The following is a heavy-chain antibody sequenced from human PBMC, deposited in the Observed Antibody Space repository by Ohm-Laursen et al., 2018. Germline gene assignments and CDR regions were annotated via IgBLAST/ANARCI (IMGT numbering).Heavy chain of an antibody. CDR2: IYYSGST. Sequence: TLSLTCAVSGYSISSGHYWGWIRQPPGKGLEWIGYIYYSGSTNYNPSLKSRVTISVDTSKNQFSLKLSSVTAADTAVYYCARGKLGITFDYWGQGTLVTVSS. V-gene: IGHV4-61*01. J-gene: IGHJ4*02. D-gene: IGHD7-27*01. CDR3: ARGKLGITFDY. CDR1: GYSISSGHY.